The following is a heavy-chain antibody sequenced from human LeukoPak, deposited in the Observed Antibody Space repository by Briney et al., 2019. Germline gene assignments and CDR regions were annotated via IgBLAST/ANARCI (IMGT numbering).Heavy chain of an antibody. D-gene: IGHD2-15*01. V-gene: IGHV4-59*01. Sequence: SETLSLTCTVSGGSISSYYWSWIRQPPGKGLEWIGYIYYSGSTNYNPSLKSRVTISVDTSKNQFSLTLTSVTAADTAVYYCARYCSGGSCGFDPWGQGTLVTVSS. CDR2: IYYSGST. CDR3: ARYCSGGSCGFDP. CDR1: GGSISSYY. J-gene: IGHJ5*02.